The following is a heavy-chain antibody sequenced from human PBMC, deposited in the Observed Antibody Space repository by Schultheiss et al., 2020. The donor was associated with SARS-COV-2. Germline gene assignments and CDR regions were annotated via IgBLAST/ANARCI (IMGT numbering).Heavy chain of an antibody. Sequence: SETLSLTCTVSGGSISSYYWSWIRQSPGKGLEWIGRIYTVGTTHYNPSLEGRLTISIDTPMNQFSLKLGSVTVADTAIYYCARGGGRSGYYFDNWGQGILVTVSS. CDR1: GGSISSYY. V-gene: IGHV4-4*07. CDR3: ARGGGRSGYYFDN. J-gene: IGHJ4*02. D-gene: IGHD3-22*01. CDR2: IYTVGTT.